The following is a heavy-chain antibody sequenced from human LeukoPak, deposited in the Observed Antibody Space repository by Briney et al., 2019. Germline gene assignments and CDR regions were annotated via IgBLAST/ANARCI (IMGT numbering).Heavy chain of an antibody. V-gene: IGHV3-23*01. D-gene: IGHD3-22*01. CDR3: AKGKKGSAITMIVVVRNAEYFQH. CDR2: IRGSDGST. J-gene: IGHJ1*01. Sequence: GGTLRLSCAASGFTFSSYAMGWVRQAPGKGLEWVSVIRGSDGSTYYADSVKGRFTISRDNSRNTLYLQMNNLRAEDTAVYYCAKGKKGSAITMIVVVRNAEYFQHWGQGTLVTVSS. CDR1: GFTFSSYA.